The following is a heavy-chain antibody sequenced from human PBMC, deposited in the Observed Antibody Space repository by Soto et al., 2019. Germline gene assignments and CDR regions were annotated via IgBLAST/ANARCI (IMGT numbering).Heavy chain of an antibody. D-gene: IGHD2-21*02. V-gene: IGHV3-33*01. Sequence: GGSLRLSCAASGFTFSSYGMHWVRQAPGKGLEWVAVIWYDGSNKYYADSVKGRFTISRDNSKNTLYLQMNSLRAEDTAVYYCARGGYSLSYCGGDCYLPGASYFDYWGQGTLVTVSS. J-gene: IGHJ4*02. CDR3: ARGGYSLSYCGGDCYLPGASYFDY. CDR2: IWYDGSNK. CDR1: GFTFSSYG.